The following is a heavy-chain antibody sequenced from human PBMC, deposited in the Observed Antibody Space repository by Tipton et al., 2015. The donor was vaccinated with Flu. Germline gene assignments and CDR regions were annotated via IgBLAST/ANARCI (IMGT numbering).Heavy chain of an antibody. CDR3: ASSDYDSSGYPY. CDR2: IIPILGIA. V-gene: IGHV1-69*01. D-gene: IGHD3-22*01. Sequence: QLVQSGPEVKKPGSSVKVSCKASGGTFSSYAISWVRQAPGQGLEWMGGIIPILGIANYAQKFQGRVTITADESTSTAYMELSSLRSEDTAVYYCASSDYDSSGYPYWGQGTLVTVSS. CDR1: GGTFSSYA. J-gene: IGHJ4*02.